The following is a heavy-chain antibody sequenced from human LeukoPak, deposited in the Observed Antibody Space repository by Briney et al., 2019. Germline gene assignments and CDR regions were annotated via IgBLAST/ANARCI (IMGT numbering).Heavy chain of an antibody. CDR2: ISYDGSNK. Sequence: PGGSLRLSCAASGFTFSSYGMHWVRQAPGKGLGWVAVISYDGSNKYYADSVKGRFTISRDNSKNTLYLQMNSLRAEDTAVYYCAKGRGDSSGWYDAFDIWGQGTMVTVSS. V-gene: IGHV3-30*18. CDR1: GFTFSSYG. J-gene: IGHJ3*02. D-gene: IGHD6-19*01. CDR3: AKGRGDSSGWYDAFDI.